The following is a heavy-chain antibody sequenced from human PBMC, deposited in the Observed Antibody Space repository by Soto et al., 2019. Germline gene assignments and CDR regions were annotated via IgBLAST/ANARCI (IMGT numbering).Heavy chain of an antibody. J-gene: IGHJ4*01. D-gene: IGHD3-3*01. CDR1: GFSFSDAA. Sequence: PGGSLRLSCAASGFSFSDAAIHWVRQASGKGLEWVGRIRSKTAGFATAYAASVQGRFTISRDDSKNTAYLQMNSLNTEDTAVYYGIRHTIDYWGHGTLVTVSS. V-gene: IGHV3-73*01. CDR3: IRHTIDY. CDR2: IRSKTAGFAT.